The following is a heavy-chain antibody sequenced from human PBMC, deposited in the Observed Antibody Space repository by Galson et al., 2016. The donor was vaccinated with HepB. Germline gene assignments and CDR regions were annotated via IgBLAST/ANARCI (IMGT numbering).Heavy chain of an antibody. Sequence: KFQGRVTITRDTSARTVYMDLSSLRSEDTAVYYCARGMARFLEWPDHYYGMDVWGQGTTVTVSS. V-gene: IGHV1-3*01. CDR3: ARGMARFLEWPDHYYGMDV. D-gene: IGHD3-3*01. J-gene: IGHJ6*02.